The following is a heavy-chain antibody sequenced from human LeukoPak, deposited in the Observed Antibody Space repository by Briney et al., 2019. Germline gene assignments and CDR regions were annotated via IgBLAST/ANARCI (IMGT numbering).Heavy chain of an antibody. D-gene: IGHD3-16*01. CDR3: ARGGRWFDP. J-gene: IGHJ5*02. CDR1: GGSFSGYY. CDR2: TSTSGST. Sequence: PSETLSLTCAVYGGSFSGYYWSWIRQPPGKGLEWIGRTSTSGSTNFNPSLKSRVTMSIDTSKNQFSLKVTSVTAADTAVYYCARGGRWFDPWGQGTLVTVSS. V-gene: IGHV4-59*10.